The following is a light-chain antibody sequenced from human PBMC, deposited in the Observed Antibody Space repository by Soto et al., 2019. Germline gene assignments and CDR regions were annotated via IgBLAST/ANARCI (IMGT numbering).Light chain of an antibody. J-gene: IGLJ1*01. CDR3: SSYTSSSTLYV. CDR2: DVS. Sequence: QSALTQPPSVSGSPGQSITISCTGTGSDVGGYNYVSWYQQHPGKAPKLMIYDVSKRPSGVSNRFSGSKSGNTASLTISGLQAEDEADYYCSSYTSSSTLYVFGTGTMLTVL. V-gene: IGLV2-14*01. CDR1: GSDVGGYNY.